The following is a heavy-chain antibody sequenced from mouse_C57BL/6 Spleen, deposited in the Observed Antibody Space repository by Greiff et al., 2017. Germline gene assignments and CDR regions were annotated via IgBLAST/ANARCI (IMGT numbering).Heavy chain of an antibody. Sequence: QVQLQQSGAELVKPGASVKISCTASGYAFSSYWMNWVKQRPGKGLEWIGQIYPGDGDTNYNGKFKGKATLTADKSSSTADLQLSSLTSEDSAVYFCARAYYYGSSLWYFDVWGTGTTVTVSS. D-gene: IGHD1-1*01. J-gene: IGHJ1*03. CDR2: IYPGDGDT. CDR1: GYAFSSYW. V-gene: IGHV1-80*01. CDR3: ARAYYYGSSLWYFDV.